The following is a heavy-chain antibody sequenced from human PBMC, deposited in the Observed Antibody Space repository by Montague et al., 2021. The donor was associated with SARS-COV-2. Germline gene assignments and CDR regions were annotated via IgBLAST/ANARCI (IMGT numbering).Heavy chain of an antibody. CDR3: AGERGYSGYVVFGF. CDR1: GFTFRNYW. D-gene: IGHD5-12*01. V-gene: IGHV3-74*01. CDR2: INGDGSFT. J-gene: IGHJ4*02. Sequence: SLRLSYAASGFTFRNYWMHWVRQIPGKGLIWVAGINGDGSFTRYADSVEGRFTVSRDNAKNTLYLQVNSLRAEDTAIYYCAGERGYSGYVVFGFWGQGILVTVSS.